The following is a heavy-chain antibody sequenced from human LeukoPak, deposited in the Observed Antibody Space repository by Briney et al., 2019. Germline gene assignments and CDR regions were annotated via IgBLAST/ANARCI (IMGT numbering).Heavy chain of an antibody. CDR2: IGTAGDT. CDR3: ARVAKERVGGVYYFDY. D-gene: IGHD1-1*01. J-gene: IGHJ4*02. V-gene: IGHV3-13*01. Sequence: GGSLRLSCAASGFTFSDYDMHWVPQATGKGLEWVSAIGTAGDTYYTGSVKGRFTISRENAKNSLYLQMNSLRAGDTAVYYCARVAKERVGGVYYFDYWGQGTLVTVSS. CDR1: GFTFSDYD.